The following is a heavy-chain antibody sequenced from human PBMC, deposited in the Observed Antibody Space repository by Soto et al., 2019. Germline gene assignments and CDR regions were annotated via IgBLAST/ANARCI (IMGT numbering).Heavy chain of an antibody. CDR3: VRERISS. CDR2: IKQDGSEK. D-gene: IGHD2-15*01. Sequence: GGSLSLSCAASGFTFDTSWMTWVRQAPGKGLEWVANIKQDGSEKYYVDSVKGRFTISRDNAKNSLYLQTNSLRAEDTAVYYCVRERISSWGQGTLVTVSS. CDR1: GFTFDTSW. V-gene: IGHV3-7*01. J-gene: IGHJ5*02.